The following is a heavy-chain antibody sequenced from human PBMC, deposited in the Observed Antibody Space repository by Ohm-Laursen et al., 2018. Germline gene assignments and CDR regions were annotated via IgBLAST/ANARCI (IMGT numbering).Heavy chain of an antibody. CDR1: GYTFTGYH. CDR2: INPNSGGT. V-gene: IGHV1-2*02. J-gene: IGHJ4*02. CDR3: ARAVWYDSSGYPDY. Sequence: ASVKVSCKASGYTFTGYHMHWVRQAPGQGLEWMGWINPNSGGTNYAQKFQGRVTMTRDTSISTAYMELSRLRSDDTAVYYCARAVWYDSSGYPDYWGQGTLVTVSS. D-gene: IGHD3-22*01.